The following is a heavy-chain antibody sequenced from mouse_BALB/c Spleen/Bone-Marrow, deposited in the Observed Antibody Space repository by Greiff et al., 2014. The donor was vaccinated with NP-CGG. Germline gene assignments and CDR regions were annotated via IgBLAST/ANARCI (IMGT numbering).Heavy chain of an antibody. V-gene: IGHV6-6*01. J-gene: IGHJ3*01. CDR2: IRSKANSHAT. CDR3: TRSNWATWFAY. D-gene: IGHD4-1*01. Sequence: VQLKESGGGLVQPGGSMKLSCAASGFTFSDAWMDWVRQSPEKGLEWVAEIRSKANSHATYYAESVKGRFTISRDDSKSSVYLQMNSLRAEDTGIYYCTRSNWATWFAYWGQGTLVTVSA. CDR1: GFTFSDAW.